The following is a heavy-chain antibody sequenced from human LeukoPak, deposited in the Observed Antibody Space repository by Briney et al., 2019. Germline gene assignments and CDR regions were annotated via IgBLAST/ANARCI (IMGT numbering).Heavy chain of an antibody. CDR3: SKRLEVYAGLGAGNDY. J-gene: IGHJ4*02. V-gene: IGHV3-33*06. D-gene: IGHD2-8*01. Sequence: PGRSLRLSCAASGFTFSNYGIHWVRQAPGKGLEWVAVIWFDGDKKYYADSVKGRFTISRDNSKNMVYLQMTSLRAEDTAVYYCSKRLEVYAGLGAGNDYWGQGTLVTVSS. CDR2: IWFDGDKK. CDR1: GFTFSNYG.